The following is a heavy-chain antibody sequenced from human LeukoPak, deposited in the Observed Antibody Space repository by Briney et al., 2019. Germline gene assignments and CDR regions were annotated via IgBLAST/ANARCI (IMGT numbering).Heavy chain of an antibody. D-gene: IGHD6-19*01. V-gene: IGHV3-66*01. CDR2: IYSGGST. CDR3: AKYSSGHTIDY. J-gene: IGHJ4*02. CDR1: GFTVSSNY. Sequence: GGSLRLSCAASGFTVSSNYMSWVRQAPGKGLEWVSVIYSGGSTYYADSVKGRFTISRDNSKNTLYLQMNSLRAEDTAAYYCAKYSSGHTIDYWGQGTLVTVSS.